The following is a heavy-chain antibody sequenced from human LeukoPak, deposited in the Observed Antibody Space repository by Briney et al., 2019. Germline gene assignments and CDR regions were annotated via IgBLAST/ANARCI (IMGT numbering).Heavy chain of an antibody. CDR3: ARERAATSGMDV. CDR1: GFTFSSYG. J-gene: IGHJ6*02. V-gene: IGHV3-30*03. CDR2: ISYDGSNK. D-gene: IGHD5-12*01. Sequence: GGSLRLSCAASGFTFSSYGMHWVRQAPGKGPEWVAVISYDGSNKYYADSVKGRFTISRDNSKNTLYLQMNSLRAEDTAVYYCARERAATSGMDVWGQGTTVTASS.